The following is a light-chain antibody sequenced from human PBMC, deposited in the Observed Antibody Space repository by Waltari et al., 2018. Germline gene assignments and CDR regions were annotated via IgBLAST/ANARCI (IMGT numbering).Light chain of an antibody. J-gene: IGKJ4*01. CDR3: LQYNSNPPT. CDR1: QGITTY. CDR2: AAS. Sequence: DIQMTQSPSSLSESAGARVTITCRASQGITTYLNWYQQKPGKAPKRLIYAASSLESGVPSRFSGSGSGTDFTLTISSLQPEDFATYFCLQYNSNPPTFGGGTKVEIK. V-gene: IGKV1-17*01.